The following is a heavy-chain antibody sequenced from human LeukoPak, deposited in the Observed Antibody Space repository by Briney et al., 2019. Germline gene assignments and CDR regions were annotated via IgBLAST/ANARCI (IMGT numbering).Heavy chain of an antibody. Sequence: GGSLRLSCAASGFTLSSYAMHWVRQAPGKGLEYVSAISSNGGSTYYANSVKGRFTISRDNSKNTLYLQMGSLRAEDMAVYYCARDLSGNYFDYWGQGTLVTVSS. V-gene: IGHV3-64*01. CDR1: GFTLSSYA. D-gene: IGHD1-26*01. CDR2: ISSNGGST. CDR3: ARDLSGNYFDY. J-gene: IGHJ4*02.